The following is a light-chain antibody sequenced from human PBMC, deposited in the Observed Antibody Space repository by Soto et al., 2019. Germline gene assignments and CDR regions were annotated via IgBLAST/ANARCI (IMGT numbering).Light chain of an antibody. CDR2: GNG. V-gene: IGLV1-40*01. J-gene: IGLJ1*01. Sequence: QSVLTQPPSVSGAPGQRVTISCTGSSSNIGAGYDVHWYQQLPGTAPKLLIFGNGNRPSGVPDRFSGSKSGTSASLAITGLQAEDEADYYCQTYDRSLSGLFVFGTGTKGTVL. CDR1: SSNIGAGYD. CDR3: QTYDRSLSGLFV.